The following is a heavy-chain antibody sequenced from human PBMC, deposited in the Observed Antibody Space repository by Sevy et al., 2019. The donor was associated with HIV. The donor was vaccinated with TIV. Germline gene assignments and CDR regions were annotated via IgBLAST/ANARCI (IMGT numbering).Heavy chain of an antibody. D-gene: IGHD5-18*01. V-gene: IGHV1-69*13. Sequence: ASVKVSCKASGGTFSSYAISWVRQAPGQGLEWMGGIIPIFGTANYAQKLQGRVTLTADESTSTAYMELSSLRSEDTAVYYCARGNGYSYGLNAFDIWGQGTMVTVSS. CDR2: IIPIFGTA. CDR3: ARGNGYSYGLNAFDI. CDR1: GGTFSSYA. J-gene: IGHJ3*02.